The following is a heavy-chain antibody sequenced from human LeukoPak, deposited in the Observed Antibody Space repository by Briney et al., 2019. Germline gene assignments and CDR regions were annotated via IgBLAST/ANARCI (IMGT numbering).Heavy chain of an antibody. V-gene: IGHV3-53*01. CDR2: IYSGGST. J-gene: IGHJ3*02. CDR3: ARDCSGGSCYDHDAFDI. CDR1: GFTVSSNY. D-gene: IGHD2-15*01. Sequence: PGGSLRLSCAASGFTVSSNYMSWVRQAPGKGLEWVSVIYSGGSTYYADSVKGRFTISRDNSKNTLYLQMNSLRAEDTAVYYCARDCSGGSCYDHDAFDIWGQGTMVTVSS.